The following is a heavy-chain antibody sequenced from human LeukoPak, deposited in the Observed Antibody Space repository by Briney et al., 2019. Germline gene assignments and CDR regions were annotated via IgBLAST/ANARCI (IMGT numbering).Heavy chain of an antibody. CDR2: ILGSGGST. CDR3: AKWGDYDVLTGYYVPDY. D-gene: IGHD3-9*01. J-gene: IGHJ4*02. Sequence: QPGASLRLSCAASGFTFSNYAMSWVRQAPGKGLEWASAILGSGGSTYYADSVKGRFTVSRDNSKSTLYLQMNSLRAEDTALYYCAKWGDYDVLTGYYVPDYWGQGTLVTVSS. CDR1: GFTFSNYA. V-gene: IGHV3-23*01.